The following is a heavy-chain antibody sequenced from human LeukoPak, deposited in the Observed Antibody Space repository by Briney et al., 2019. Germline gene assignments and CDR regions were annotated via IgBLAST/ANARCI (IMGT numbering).Heavy chain of an antibody. J-gene: IGHJ4*03. CDR2: IYYSGTT. D-gene: IGHD1-26*01. CDR3: ARDRVGATTWLDY. V-gene: IGHV4-39*07. Sequence: KTSETLSLTCTVSGGSISSSSYYWGWIRQPPGEGLEWIASIYYSGTTYYNPSLKSRVTISVDTSKSQFSLKLTSVTAADTAVYYCARDRVGATTWLDYWGQGTVVTVSS. CDR1: GGSISSSSYY.